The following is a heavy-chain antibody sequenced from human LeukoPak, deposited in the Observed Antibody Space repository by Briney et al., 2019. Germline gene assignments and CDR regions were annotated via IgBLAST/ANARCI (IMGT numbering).Heavy chain of an antibody. V-gene: IGHV4-39*01. CDR2: MYYSGST. J-gene: IGHJ4*02. D-gene: IGHD3-16*02. CDR3: LSLTGHFDYVWVSYRPNYVHY. CDR1: GDSISSSSYY. Sequence: SETLSLTCTVSGDSISSSSYYWGWIRQPPGKGLEWIGSMYYSGSTYYNPSLKSRVTISVDTSKNQFSLKLSSVTAADTAVYYCLSLTGHFDYVWVSYRPNYVHYWGQGTLVTVSS.